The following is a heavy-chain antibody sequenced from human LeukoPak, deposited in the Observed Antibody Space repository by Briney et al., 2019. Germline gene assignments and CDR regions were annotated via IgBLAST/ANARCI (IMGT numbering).Heavy chain of an antibody. CDR3: ARQRYGDYSSDY. D-gene: IGHD4-17*01. CDR1: GFTFSSYS. V-gene: IGHV3-21*01. J-gene: IGHJ4*02. CDR2: ISSISTYI. Sequence: GGSLRLSCAASGFTFSSYSMNWGRQAPGKGLDWVSSISSISTYISYADSVKGRFTISRDTAKNSLYLQMNSLRAEDTAVYYCARQRYGDYSSDYWGQGTLVTVSS.